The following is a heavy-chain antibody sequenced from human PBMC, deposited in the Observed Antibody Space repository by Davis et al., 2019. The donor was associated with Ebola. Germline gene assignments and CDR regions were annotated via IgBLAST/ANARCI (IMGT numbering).Heavy chain of an antibody. V-gene: IGHV3-21*04. D-gene: IGHD6-6*01. Sequence: PGGSLRLSCAASGFTFTSYTMYWVRQAPGKGLEWVSSVNSPSNYIYYADSVKGRFTISRDDSKNTVYLQMNSLRAEDTAVYYCAREDRGSSFGYWGQGTLVTVSS. CDR2: VNSPSNYI. J-gene: IGHJ4*02. CDR1: GFTFTSYT. CDR3: AREDRGSSFGY.